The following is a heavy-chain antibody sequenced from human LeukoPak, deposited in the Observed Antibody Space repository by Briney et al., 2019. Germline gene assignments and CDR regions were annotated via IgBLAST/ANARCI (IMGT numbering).Heavy chain of an antibody. D-gene: IGHD1/OR15-1a*01. CDR1: GFTFSNYW. CDR2: IKQDGSAK. CDR3: ATTTAGY. J-gene: IGHJ4*02. V-gene: IGHV3-7*01. Sequence: GGSLRLSCAASGFTFSNYWMNWVRQAPGKGLEWVANIKQDGSAKNYVGSVKGRFTISRDNTKNSLYLQMDSLRAEDTAVYYCATTTAGYWGQGTLVTVSS.